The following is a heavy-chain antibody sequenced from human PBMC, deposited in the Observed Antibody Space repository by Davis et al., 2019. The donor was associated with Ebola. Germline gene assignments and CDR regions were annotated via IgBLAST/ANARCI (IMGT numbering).Heavy chain of an antibody. CDR1: AFTFSSYS. CDR2: ISSSSSYI. V-gene: IGHV3-21*01. CDR3: ARERETIAAADDYYYGMDV. J-gene: IGHJ6*02. D-gene: IGHD6-13*01. Sequence: PGGSLRLSCAASAFTFSSYSMNWVRQAPGKGLEWFSSISSSSSYIYYADSVKGRFTISRDNAKNSLYLQMNSLRAEDTAVYYCARERETIAAADDYYYGMDVWGQGTTVTVSS.